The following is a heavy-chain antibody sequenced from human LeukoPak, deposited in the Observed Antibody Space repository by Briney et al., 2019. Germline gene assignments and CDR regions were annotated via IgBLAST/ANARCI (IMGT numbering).Heavy chain of an antibody. D-gene: IGHD2-21*02. CDR2: IYHSGST. CDR3: ARSRIRILAYCGGDCYSNAFDI. V-gene: IGHV4-4*02. J-gene: IGHJ3*02. CDR1: GGSISSSNW. Sequence: PSETLSLTCAVSGGSISSSNWWSWVRQPPGKGLEWIGEIYHSGSTNYNPSLKSRVTIAVDKSKNQFSLKLSSVTAADTAVYYCARSRIRILAYCGGDCYSNAFDIWGQGTMVTVSS.